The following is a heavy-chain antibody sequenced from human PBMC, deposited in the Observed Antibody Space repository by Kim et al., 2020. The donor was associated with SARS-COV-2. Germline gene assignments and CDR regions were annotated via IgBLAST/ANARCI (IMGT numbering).Heavy chain of an antibody. CDR3: AWTGYSSSWGYFDY. J-gene: IGHJ4*02. CDR2: IYYSGST. CDR1: GGSISSSSYY. Sequence: SETLSLTCTVSGGSISSSSYYWGWIRQPPGKGLEWIGSIYYSGSTYYNPSLKSRVTISVDTSKNQFSLKLSSVTAADTAVYYCAWTGYSSSWGYFDYWGQGTLVTVSS. V-gene: IGHV4-39*01. D-gene: IGHD6-13*01.